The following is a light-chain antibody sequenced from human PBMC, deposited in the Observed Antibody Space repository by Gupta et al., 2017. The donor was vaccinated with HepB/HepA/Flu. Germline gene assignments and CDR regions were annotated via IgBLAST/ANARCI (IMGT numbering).Light chain of an antibody. CDR2: DAS. V-gene: IGKV1-33*01. J-gene: IGKJ3*01. Sequence: DIQMTQSPSSLSASVGDRVTITCQASQDISNYVNWYQQKPGKPPKILIYDASTLKTGVPSRFTGSRSGTDFTFTISSLQPEDIATYYCQQYDKLPLTFGPGTKVDIK. CDR3: QQYDKLPLT. CDR1: QDISNY.